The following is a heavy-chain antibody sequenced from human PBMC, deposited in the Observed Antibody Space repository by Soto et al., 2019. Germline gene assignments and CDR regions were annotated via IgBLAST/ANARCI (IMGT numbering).Heavy chain of an antibody. CDR3: ARSLGYSSGWYPSFDY. CDR2: IYPGDSDT. D-gene: IGHD6-19*01. V-gene: IGHV5-51*01. CDR1: GYSFTSYW. J-gene: IGHJ4*02. Sequence: GASLKISCKGSGYSFTSYWIGWVRQMPGKGLEWMGIIYPGDSDTRYSPSFQGQVTISADKSISTAYLQWSSLKASDTAMYYCARSLGYSSGWYPSFDYWGQGALVTVSS.